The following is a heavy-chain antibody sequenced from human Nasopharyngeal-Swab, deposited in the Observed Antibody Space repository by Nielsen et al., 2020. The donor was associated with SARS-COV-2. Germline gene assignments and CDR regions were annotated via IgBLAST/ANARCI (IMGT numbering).Heavy chain of an antibody. V-gene: IGHV3-33*01. CDR3: ARDLSLRYFDCSPGGLWFDP. J-gene: IGHJ5*02. CDR2: IWYDGSNK. Sequence: WIRQPPGKGQAWGAVIWYDGSNKYYADSVKGRFTISRDNSKNTLYLQMNSLRAEDTAVYYCARDLSLRYFDCSPGGLWFDPWGQGTLVTVSS. D-gene: IGHD3-9*01.